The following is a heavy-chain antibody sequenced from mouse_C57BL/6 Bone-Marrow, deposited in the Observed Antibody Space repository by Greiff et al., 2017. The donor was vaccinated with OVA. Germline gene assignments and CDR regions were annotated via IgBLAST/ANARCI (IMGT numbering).Heavy chain of an antibody. CDR2: ISSGSSTI. J-gene: IGHJ4*01. CDR3: AREGLRPYYYAMDY. Sequence: EVQGVESGGGLVKPGGSLKLSCAASGFTFSDYGMHWVRQAPEKGLEWVAYISSGSSTIYYADTVKGRFTISRDNAKNTLFLQMTSLRSEDTAMYYCAREGLRPYYYAMDYWGQGTSVTVSS. CDR1: GFTFSDYG. V-gene: IGHV5-17*01. D-gene: IGHD1-2*01.